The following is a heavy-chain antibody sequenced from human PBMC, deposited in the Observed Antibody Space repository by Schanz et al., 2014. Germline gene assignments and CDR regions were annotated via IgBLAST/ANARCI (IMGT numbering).Heavy chain of an antibody. Sequence: QVQLQQWGAGLLKPSETLSLTCAVYGGSVSSGGDYWSWIRQHPGKGLEWIGFSSYSGSTYYNPSLKSRVTISVDTSKKQFSLNLSSATAADTAVYYCARDRGRGDLPGDIWGQGTMVTVSS. V-gene: IGHV4-31*11. J-gene: IGHJ3*02. CDR3: ARDRGRGDLPGDI. CDR1: GGSVSSGGDY. CDR2: SSYSGST. D-gene: IGHD4-17*01.